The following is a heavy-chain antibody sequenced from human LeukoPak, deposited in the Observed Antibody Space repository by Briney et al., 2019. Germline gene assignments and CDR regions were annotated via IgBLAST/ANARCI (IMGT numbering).Heavy chain of an antibody. CDR3: ARRPDY. D-gene: IGHD6-6*01. V-gene: IGHV4-61*02. J-gene: IGHJ4*02. Sequence: SETLSLTCTVSGGSISSGSYYWSWIRQPAGKGLGWIGRIYTSGSTNCNPSLKSRVTISVDTSKNQFSLKLSSVTAADTAVYYCARRPDYWGQGTLVTVSS. CDR2: IYTSGST. CDR1: GGSISSGSYY.